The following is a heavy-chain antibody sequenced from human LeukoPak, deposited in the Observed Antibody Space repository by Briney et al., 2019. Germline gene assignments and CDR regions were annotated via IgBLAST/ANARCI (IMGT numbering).Heavy chain of an antibody. J-gene: IGHJ4*02. CDR2: ISNDGSSK. D-gene: IGHD2-2*01. Sequence: GGSLRLSCVASGFTFNTYGMHWVRQAPGKGLEWVAGISNDGSSKDYADSVKGRFTISRDKSKNTVYLQMNSPRVEDTAVYYCAKAAYCTSTSCHFSGYAQRPLDSWGQGTLVTVSS. V-gene: IGHV3-30*18. CDR1: GFTFNTYG. CDR3: AKAAYCTSTSCHFSGYAQRPLDS.